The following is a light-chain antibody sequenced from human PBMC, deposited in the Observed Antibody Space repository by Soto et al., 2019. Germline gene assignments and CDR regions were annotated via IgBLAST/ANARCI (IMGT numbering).Light chain of an antibody. V-gene: IGLV2-8*01. CDR3: SSAAGNTYWA. CDR2: EVS. CDR1: SSDVGAHNY. J-gene: IGLJ3*02. Sequence: QSALTQPPSASGSPGQSVTISCTGTSSDVGAHNYVSWYQQHPGKAPELIIYEVSERPSGVPDRFSGSKSGNTASLTVSGLQAEDEADYYCSSAAGNTYWAFGGGTKLTVL.